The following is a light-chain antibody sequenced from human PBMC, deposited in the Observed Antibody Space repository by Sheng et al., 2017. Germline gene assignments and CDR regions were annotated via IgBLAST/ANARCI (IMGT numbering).Light chain of an antibody. CDR3: QQYDNLPYS. V-gene: IGKV1-33*01. CDR2: EAS. CDR1: QDISNY. Sequence: DIQMTQSPSSLSAAVGDRVTISCRASQDISNYLHWYQQKPGKAPKLLIYEASNLDTGVPSRFSGRGSGTDFTFTISSLQPEDIATYYCQQYDNLPYSFGQGTKLEIK. J-gene: IGKJ2*03.